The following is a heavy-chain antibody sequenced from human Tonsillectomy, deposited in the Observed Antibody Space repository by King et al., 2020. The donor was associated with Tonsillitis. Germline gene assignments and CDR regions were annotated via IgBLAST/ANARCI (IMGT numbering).Heavy chain of an antibody. V-gene: IGHV3-30*18. Sequence: VQLVESGGGVVQPGRSLRLSCAASGFTFSNYAMHWVRQAPGKGLEWVALIAYDASYENYADSVKGRFAISRDNSKNTLYLEMNSLRVEDTAVYYCAKDDIGLSDWYFDRWGRGTLVTVSS. CDR2: IAYDASYE. CDR1: GFTFSNYA. CDR3: AKDDIGLSDWYFDR. J-gene: IGHJ2*01. D-gene: IGHD2-15*01.